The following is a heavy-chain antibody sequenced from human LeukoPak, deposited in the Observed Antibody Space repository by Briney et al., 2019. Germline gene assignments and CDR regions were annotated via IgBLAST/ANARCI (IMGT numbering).Heavy chain of an antibody. J-gene: IGHJ4*02. V-gene: IGHV4-4*02. D-gene: IGHD2-21*01. CDR2: VHRSGST. CDR3: ARELLNAPTPGAY. CDR1: IDSTNGNY. Sequence: PSETLSLTCAVSIDSTNGNYWSWVHQSPGKGLEWIGEVHRSGSTNYKPSLKRRVTISIDRSKDQISLDLTFVTAADTAVYYCARELLNAPTPGAYWGQGILVTVSS.